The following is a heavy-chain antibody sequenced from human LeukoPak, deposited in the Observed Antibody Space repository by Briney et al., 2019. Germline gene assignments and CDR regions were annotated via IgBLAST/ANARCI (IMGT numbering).Heavy chain of an antibody. CDR1: GYSFTTYW. Sequence: GESLKISCRGSGYSFTTYWIGWVRQMPGKGLEWMGIIYPGDSDTRYSPSFQGQVTISADKPITTAYLLWSSLKASDTAMYYCARRYGSSSYDYWGQGTLVTVSS. D-gene: IGHD6-6*01. V-gene: IGHV5-51*01. CDR2: IYPGDSDT. J-gene: IGHJ4*02. CDR3: ARRYGSSSYDY.